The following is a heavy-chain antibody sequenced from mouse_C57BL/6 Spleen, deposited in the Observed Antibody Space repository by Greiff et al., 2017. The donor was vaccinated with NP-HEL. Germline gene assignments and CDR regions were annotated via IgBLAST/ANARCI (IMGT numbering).Heavy chain of an antibody. CDR3: ARGNLDYYGSSYAFDY. J-gene: IGHJ2*01. V-gene: IGHV5-17*01. CDR2: ISSGSSTI. D-gene: IGHD1-1*01. Sequence: EVNVVESGGGLVKPGGSLKLSCAASGFTFSDYGMHWVRQAPEKGLEWVAYISSGSSTIYYADTVKGRFTISRDNAKNTLFLQMTSLRSEDTAMYYCARGNLDYYGSSYAFDYWGQGTTLTVSS. CDR1: GFTFSDYG.